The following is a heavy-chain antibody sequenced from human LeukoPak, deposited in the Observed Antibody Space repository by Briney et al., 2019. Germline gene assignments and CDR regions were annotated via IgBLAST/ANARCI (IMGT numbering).Heavy chain of an antibody. V-gene: IGHV3-53*01. CDR1: GFTVSSNY. D-gene: IGHD3-22*01. CDR2: IYSGGST. CDR3: ARTHYYDSSGYYYPIY. Sequence: PGGSLRLSCAASGFTVSSNYMSWVRQAPGKGLEWVSVIYSGGSTYYADSVKGRFTISRDNSKNTLYLQMNSLRAEDTAVYYCARTHYYDSSGYYYPIYWGQGTLVTVSS. J-gene: IGHJ4*02.